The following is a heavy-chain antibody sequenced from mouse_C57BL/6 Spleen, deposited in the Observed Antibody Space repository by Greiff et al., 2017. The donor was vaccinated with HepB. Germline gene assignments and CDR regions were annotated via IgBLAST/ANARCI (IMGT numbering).Heavy chain of an antibody. D-gene: IGHD2-2*01. Sequence: EVQLQQSGPELVKPGASVKMSCKASGYTFTDYNMHWVKQSHGKSLEWIGYINPNNGGTSYNQKFKGKATLTVNKSSSTAYMELRSLTSEDSAVYYCARGEDGYDGFAYWGQGTLVTVSA. J-gene: IGHJ3*01. CDR2: INPNNGGT. V-gene: IGHV1-22*01. CDR1: GYTFTDYN. CDR3: ARGEDGYDGFAY.